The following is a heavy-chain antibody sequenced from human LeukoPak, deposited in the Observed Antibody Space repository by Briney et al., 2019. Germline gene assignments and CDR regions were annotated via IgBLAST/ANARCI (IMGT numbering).Heavy chain of an antibody. Sequence: PGGSLRLSCAASGFTVSSNYMSWVRQAPGKGLEWVSVIYSGGSTYYADSVKGRFTISRDNSKNTLYLQMNSLRAEDTAVYYCASPTMTTVTIGAFDIWGQGTMVTVSS. CDR3: ASPTMTTVTIGAFDI. V-gene: IGHV3-53*01. CDR2: IYSGGST. J-gene: IGHJ3*02. CDR1: GFTVSSNY. D-gene: IGHD4-17*01.